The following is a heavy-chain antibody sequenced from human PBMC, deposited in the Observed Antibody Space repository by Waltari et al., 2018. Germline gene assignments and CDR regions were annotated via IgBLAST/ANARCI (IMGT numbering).Heavy chain of an antibody. Sequence: QVQLQESGPGLVKPSETLSLPCAVSGGSFSSYWGSWIRQPPGKGLEWIGEINGNSGNTNYNPSLKSRVTISKDASKNQFSLRLSSVIAADTAVYYCARCPYGSSRYFDYWGQGVLVTVSS. CDR2: INGNSGNT. J-gene: IGHJ4*02. CDR3: ARCPYGSSRYFDY. V-gene: IGHV4-59*12. CDR1: GGSFSSYW. D-gene: IGHD4-17*01.